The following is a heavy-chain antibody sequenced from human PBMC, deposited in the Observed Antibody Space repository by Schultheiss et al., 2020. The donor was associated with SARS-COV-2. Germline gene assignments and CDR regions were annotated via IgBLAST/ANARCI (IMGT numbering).Heavy chain of an antibody. CDR3: ARVSRGTIFRH. D-gene: IGHD3-3*01. J-gene: IGHJ1*01. Sequence: SETLSLTCTVSGGSISSGGYYWSWIRQPPGKGLEWIGEINHSGSTNYNPSLKSRVTMSVDTSKSQFSLKLSSVTAADTAVYYCARVSRGTIFRHWGQGTLVTVSS. V-gene: IGHV4-61*08. CDR2: INHSGST. CDR1: GGSISSGGYY.